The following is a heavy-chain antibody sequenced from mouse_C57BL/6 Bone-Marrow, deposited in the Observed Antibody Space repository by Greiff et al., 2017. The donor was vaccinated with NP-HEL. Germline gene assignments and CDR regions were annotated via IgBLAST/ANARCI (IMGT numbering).Heavy chain of an antibody. CDR3: AKRGDDYDGDWAMDY. D-gene: IGHD2-4*01. CDR2: IWRGGST. V-gene: IGHV2-5*01. CDR1: GFSLTSYG. Sequence: VKLQESGPGLVQPSQSLSITCTVSGFSLTSYGVHWVSQSPGKGLEWLGVIWRGGSTDYNAAFMSRLSITKDNSKSQVFFKMNSLQADDTAIYYCAKRGDDYDGDWAMDYWGQGTSVTVSS. J-gene: IGHJ4*01.